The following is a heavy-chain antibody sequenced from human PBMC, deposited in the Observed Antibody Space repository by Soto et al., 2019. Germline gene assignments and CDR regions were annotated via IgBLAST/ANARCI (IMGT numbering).Heavy chain of an antibody. D-gene: IGHD3-10*01. Sequence: SGPTLVNPTHTLTLTCTFSGFSLSTSGMCVSWIRHPPVKALELLALIDWDDDKYYSTSLKTRLTISKDTSKNQVVLTMTNMDPVDTATYYCARGVGDLLWKARPYYFDYWGQGTLVTVSS. V-gene: IGHV2-70*13. CDR2: IDWDDDK. CDR1: GFSLSTSGMC. J-gene: IGHJ4*02. CDR3: ARGVGDLLWKARPYYFDY.